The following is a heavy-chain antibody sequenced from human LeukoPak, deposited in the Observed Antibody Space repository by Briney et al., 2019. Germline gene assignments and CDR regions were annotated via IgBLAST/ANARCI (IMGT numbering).Heavy chain of an antibody. Sequence: PGGSLRLSCAASGFTFSNYWMHWVRQAPGKGLVWVSRINSDGSSTNYADSMKGRFTISRDNAKNSLYLQMNSLRAEDTAVYYCATNDYGGNYYYYMDVWGKGTTVTISS. J-gene: IGHJ6*03. CDR2: INSDGSST. CDR3: ATNDYGGNYYYYMDV. D-gene: IGHD4-23*01. V-gene: IGHV3-74*01. CDR1: GFTFSNYW.